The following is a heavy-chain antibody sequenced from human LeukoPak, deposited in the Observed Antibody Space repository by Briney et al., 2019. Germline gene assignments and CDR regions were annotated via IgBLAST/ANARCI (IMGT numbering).Heavy chain of an antibody. CDR2: INTDGTIT. CDR3: LRDPAADGGS. Sequence: GGSLRLSCAASGFTFSNYWMHWVRQAPGTGPVWVSGINTDGTITRSADSVEGRFSISRDNAKNTLFLQMDNLRGEDTAVYYCLRDPAADGGSWGQGTLVIVSP. D-gene: IGHD4-23*01. CDR1: GFTFSNYW. J-gene: IGHJ5*02. V-gene: IGHV3-74*01.